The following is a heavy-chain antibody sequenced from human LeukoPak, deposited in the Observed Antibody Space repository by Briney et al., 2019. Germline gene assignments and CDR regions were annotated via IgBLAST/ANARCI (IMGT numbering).Heavy chain of an antibody. D-gene: IGHD4-17*01. J-gene: IGHJ4*02. Sequence: PSETLSLTCSVSSGSISSYYWSWIRQLPGKGLEWIGYIYYSGSTNYNPSLKSRVTISVDTSKNQFSLKLSSVTAADTAVYYCARHKGYGDYVDYWGQGTLVTVSS. CDR3: ARHKGYGDYVDY. CDR1: SGSISSYY. CDR2: IYYSGST. V-gene: IGHV4-59*08.